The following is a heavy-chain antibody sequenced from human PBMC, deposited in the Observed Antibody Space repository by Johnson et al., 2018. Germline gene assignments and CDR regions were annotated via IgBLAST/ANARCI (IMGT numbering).Heavy chain of an antibody. CDR2: INPSGGST. CDR1: GGTFSSYA. V-gene: IGHV1-46*01. J-gene: IGHJ1*01. CDR3: AGEGKCYYDRSGYYGGQYFQH. D-gene: IGHD3-22*01. Sequence: QVQLVQSGAEVKKPGSSVKVSCKASGGTFSSYAISWVRQAPGQGLEWMGIINPSGGSTSYAQKFQGRVTMTRDTSPSTVYMELSSLRSEETAVYYCAGEGKCYYDRSGYYGGQYFQHWGQGTLVTVSS.